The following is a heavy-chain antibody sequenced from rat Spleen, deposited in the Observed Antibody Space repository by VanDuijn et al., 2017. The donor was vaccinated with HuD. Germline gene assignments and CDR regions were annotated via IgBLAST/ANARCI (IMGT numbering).Heavy chain of an antibody. D-gene: IGHD1-12*02. V-gene: IGHV5-29*01. CDR3: ASQRTYYVGSYYYYVMDA. CDR2: ISYDGSTT. Sequence: EVQLVESDGGLVQPGRSLKLSCAASGFTFSDYYMAWVRQAPTKGLEWVATISYDGSTTYYRDSVKGRFTISRDNAKSTLDLQMESLRSEDTATYYWASQRTYYVGSYYYYVMDAWGQGASVTVSS. J-gene: IGHJ4*01. CDR1: GFTFSDYY.